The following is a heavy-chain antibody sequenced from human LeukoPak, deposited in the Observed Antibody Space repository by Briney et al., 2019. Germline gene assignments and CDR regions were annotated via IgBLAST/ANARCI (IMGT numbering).Heavy chain of an antibody. J-gene: IGHJ4*02. CDR1: GFTSSSYG. CDR3: AKDGYSGYDLDY. D-gene: IGHD5-12*01. Sequence: GGSLRLSCAASGFTSSSYGMHWVRQAPGKGLEWVAVISYDGSNKYYADSVKGRFTISRDNSKNTLYLQMNSLRAEDTAVYYCAKDGYSGYDLDYWGQGTLVTVSS. CDR2: ISYDGSNK. V-gene: IGHV3-30*18.